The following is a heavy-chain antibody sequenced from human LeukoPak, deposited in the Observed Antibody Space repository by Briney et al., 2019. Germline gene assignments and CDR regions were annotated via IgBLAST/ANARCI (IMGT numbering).Heavy chain of an antibody. CDR3: ARGLAWRAAGTWNY. Sequence: KPSETLSLTCTVSGGSISSSSYYWGWIRQPPGKGLEWIGSIYYSGSTYYNPSLKSRVTISVDTSKNQFSLKLSSVTAADTAVYYCARGLAWRAAGTWNYWGQGTLVTVSS. D-gene: IGHD6-13*01. CDR2: IYYSGST. J-gene: IGHJ4*02. V-gene: IGHV4-39*07. CDR1: GGSISSSSYY.